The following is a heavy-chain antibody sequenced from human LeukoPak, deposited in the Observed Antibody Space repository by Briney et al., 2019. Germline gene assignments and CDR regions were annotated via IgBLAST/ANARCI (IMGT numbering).Heavy chain of an antibody. J-gene: IGHJ4*02. CDR2: IYYSGST. Sequence: SETLSLTCTVSGGSISSYYWSWIRQPPGKGLEWIGYIYYSGSTNYNPSLKSRVTISVDTSKNQFSLRLNSVTAADTAMYYCAKSGGYGLIDYWGQGTLVTVSS. CDR3: AKSGGYGLIDY. V-gene: IGHV4-59*08. CDR1: GGSISSYY. D-gene: IGHD1-26*01.